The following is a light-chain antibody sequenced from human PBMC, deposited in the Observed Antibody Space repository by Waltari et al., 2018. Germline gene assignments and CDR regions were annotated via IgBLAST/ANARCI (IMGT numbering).Light chain of an antibody. CDR2: DAS. V-gene: IGKV3-11*01. CDR1: QSVTTY. J-gene: IGKJ1*01. Sequence: EIVLTQSPATLSLSPGERATPSCRASQSVTTYLDWHQQKPGQAPRVLIYDASTRATGIPGRFSGSGSGTDFTLTISSLEPEDFAVYYCHQRSSWPWTFGQGTKVEI. CDR3: HQRSSWPWT.